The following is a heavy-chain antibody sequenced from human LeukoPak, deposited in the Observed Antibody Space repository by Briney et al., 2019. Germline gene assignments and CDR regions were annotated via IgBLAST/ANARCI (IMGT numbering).Heavy chain of an antibody. CDR1: GGSISSYS. D-gene: IGHD2-21*02. J-gene: IGHJ4*02. CDR2: IYTGEST. CDR3: ARQAYCGADCYSLDY. Sequence: SETLSLTCTVSGGSISSYSWSWVRQPPGKGLEWIGSIYTGESTNSNPSLKSRVTISVDTSRSQFSLKLSSVTAADTAVYYCARQAYCGADCYSLDYWGQGTLVTVSS. V-gene: IGHV4-4*09.